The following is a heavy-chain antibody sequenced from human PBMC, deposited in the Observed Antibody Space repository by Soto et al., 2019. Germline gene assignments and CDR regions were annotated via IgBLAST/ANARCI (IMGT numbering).Heavy chain of an antibody. Sequence: SETLSLTCTVSGGSISSSSYYWGWIRQPPGKGLEWIGSIYYSGSTYYNPSLESRVTISVDTSKNQFSLKLSSVTAADTAVYYCARMRWIQLPIPDYWGQGTLVTVSS. CDR2: IYYSGST. V-gene: IGHV4-39*01. CDR3: ARMRWIQLPIPDY. J-gene: IGHJ4*02. D-gene: IGHD5-18*01. CDR1: GGSISSSSYY.